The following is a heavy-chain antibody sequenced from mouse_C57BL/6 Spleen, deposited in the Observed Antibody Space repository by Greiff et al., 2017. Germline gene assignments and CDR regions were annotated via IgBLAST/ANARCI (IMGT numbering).Heavy chain of an antibody. CDR2: IYPGSGST. CDR1: GYTFTSYW. Sequence: VQLQQPGAELVKPGASVKMSCKASGYTFTSYWITWVKQRPGQGLEWIGDIYPGSGSTNYNEKFKSKATLTVDTSSSTAYMQLSSLTSEDSAVYYCARWRIYYGNYGWYFDVWGTGTTVTVSS. D-gene: IGHD2-1*01. CDR3: ARWRIYYGNYGWYFDV. J-gene: IGHJ1*03. V-gene: IGHV1-55*01.